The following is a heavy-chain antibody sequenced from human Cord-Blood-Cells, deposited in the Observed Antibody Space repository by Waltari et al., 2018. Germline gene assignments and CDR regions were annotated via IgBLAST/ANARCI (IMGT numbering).Heavy chain of an antibody. D-gene: IGHD6-13*01. CDR3: ARVNQPPISWYGG. CDR2: IIPIIDTA. Sequence: QVQLVQSGAEVKKPGSSVKVSCKASGGTFSSYAISWVRQAPGQGLECMGGIIPIIDTANNAQKCKGRVTITADESTSTAYVELSSRRPEDTAAYYCARVNQPPISWYGGWGHGTLLTVSS. J-gene: IGHJ4*01. CDR1: GGTFSSYA. V-gene: IGHV1-69*01.